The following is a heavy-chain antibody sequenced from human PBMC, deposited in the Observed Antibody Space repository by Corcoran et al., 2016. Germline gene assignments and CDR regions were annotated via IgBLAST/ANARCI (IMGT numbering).Heavy chain of an antibody. CDR3: ARDQDVWSGYYYYYYGMDV. J-gene: IGHJ6*02. Sequence: EVQLVESGGGLVKPGGSLRLSCAASGFTFSSYSMNWVRQAPGKGLEWVSSISSSSSYIYYADSVKGRFTISRDNAKNSLYLQMNSLRAEDMAVYYCARDQDVWSGYYYYYYGMDVWGQGTTVTVSS. V-gene: IGHV3-21*01. CDR1: GFTFSSYS. CDR2: ISSSSSYI. D-gene: IGHD3-3*01.